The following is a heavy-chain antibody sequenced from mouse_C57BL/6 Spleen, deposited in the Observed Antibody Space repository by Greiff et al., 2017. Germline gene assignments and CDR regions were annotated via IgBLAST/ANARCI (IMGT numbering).Heavy chain of an antibody. CDR1: GYTFTSYW. D-gene: IGHD2-2*01. V-gene: IGHV1-7*01. CDR3: AGHGYDEGYAMDD. CDR2: INPSSGYT. Sequence: QVQLQQSGAELAKPGASVKLSCKASGYTFTSYWMHWVKQRPGQGLEWIGYINPSSGYTRYNQKFKDKATLTAAKSSSMTYMQLSSLTYEDSAVYYSAGHGYDEGYAMDDGGQGTSVTVSS. J-gene: IGHJ4*01.